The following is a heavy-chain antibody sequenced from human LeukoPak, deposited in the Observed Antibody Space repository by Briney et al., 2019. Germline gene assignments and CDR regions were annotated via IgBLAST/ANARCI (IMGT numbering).Heavy chain of an antibody. CDR2: IYYSGST. CDR3: ARVMATADYYYYYMDV. V-gene: IGHV4-59*01. CDR1: GGSISSYY. J-gene: IGHJ6*03. D-gene: IGHD5-24*01. Sequence: SSETLSLTCTVSGGSISSYYWSWIRQPPGKGLEWIGYIYYSGSTNYNPSLKSRVTISVDTSKNQFSLKLSSVTAADTAVYYCARVMATADYYYYYMDVWGKGTTVTISS.